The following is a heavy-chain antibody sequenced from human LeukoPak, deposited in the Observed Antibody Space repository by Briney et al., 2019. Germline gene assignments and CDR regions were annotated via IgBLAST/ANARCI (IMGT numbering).Heavy chain of an antibody. CDR1: GFTFSGYW. J-gene: IGHJ4*02. D-gene: IGHD1-14*01. CDR3: ARGDHVRYFLDY. V-gene: IGHV3-74*01. Sequence: GGSLRLSCAASGFTFSGYWMHWVRQAPGKGLVWVSRIYTDGSRTNYADSVWGRFTISRDNAKNTLYLQLDSLRAEDTAVYYCARGDHVRYFLDYWGQGTLVTVSS. CDR2: IYTDGSRT.